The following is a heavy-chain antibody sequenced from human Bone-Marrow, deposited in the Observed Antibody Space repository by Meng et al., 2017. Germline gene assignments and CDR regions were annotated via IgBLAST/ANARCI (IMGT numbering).Heavy chain of an antibody. Sequence: SVKVSCKASGGTFSSYTISWVRQAPGQGLEWMGRIIPILGIANYAQKCQGRVTITADKSTSTAYMELSSLRSEDTAVYYCARVNQRVRSDAFDIWGQGTMVTVSS. V-gene: IGHV1-69*02. D-gene: IGHD6-25*01. J-gene: IGHJ3*02. CDR1: GGTFSSYT. CDR2: IIPILGIA. CDR3: ARVNQRVRSDAFDI.